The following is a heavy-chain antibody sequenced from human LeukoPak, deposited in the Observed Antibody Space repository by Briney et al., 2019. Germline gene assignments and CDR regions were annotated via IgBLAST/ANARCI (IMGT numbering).Heavy chain of an antibody. CDR1: GFTFSSYD. J-gene: IGHJ5*02. CDR2: ISNSGNTI. Sequence: GGSLRLSCAASGFTFSSYDMNWVRQAPGKGLEWVSYISNSGNTIYYADSVKGRFTISRDNAKNSLYLQMNSLRAEDTAIYYCARDLRCSSTSCYNWFDPWGQGTLVTVSS. V-gene: IGHV3-48*03. D-gene: IGHD2-2*01. CDR3: ARDLRCSSTSCYNWFDP.